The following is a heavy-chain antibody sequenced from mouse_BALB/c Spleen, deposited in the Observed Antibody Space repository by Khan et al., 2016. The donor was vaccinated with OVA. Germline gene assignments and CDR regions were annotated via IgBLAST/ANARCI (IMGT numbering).Heavy chain of an antibody. CDR1: GYIFTSYW. Sequence: QVQLKESGAELVRPGASVKLSCKTSGYIFTSYWIHWVKQRPGQGLEWIARIYPGTDNTYYNEKFKDKATLTAAKSSSTAYMQLSSLKSEDSDVYFCAREEAWYHCDHWGQGTTLTVSS. V-gene: IGHV1-76*01. CDR2: IYPGTDNT. J-gene: IGHJ2*01. D-gene: IGHD1-1*02. CDR3: AREEAWYHCDH.